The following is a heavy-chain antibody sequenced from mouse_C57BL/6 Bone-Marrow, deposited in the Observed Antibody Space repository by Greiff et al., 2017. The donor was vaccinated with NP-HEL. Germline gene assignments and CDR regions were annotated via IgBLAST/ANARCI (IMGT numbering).Heavy chain of an antibody. CDR1: GYTFTSYW. D-gene: IGHD1-1*01. J-gene: IGHJ4*01. Sequence: QVQLKQPGAELVRPGTSVKLSCKASGYTFTSYWMHWVKQRPGQGLEWIGVIDPSDSYTNYNQKFKGKATLTVDTSSSTAYMQLSSLTSEDSAVYYCASGGYYGSSYRYAMDYWGQGTSVTVSS. CDR2: IDPSDSYT. V-gene: IGHV1-59*01. CDR3: ASGGYYGSSYRYAMDY.